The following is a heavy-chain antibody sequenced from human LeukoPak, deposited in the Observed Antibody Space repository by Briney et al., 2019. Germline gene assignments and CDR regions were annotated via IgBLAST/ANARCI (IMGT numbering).Heavy chain of an antibody. D-gene: IGHD5-18*01. CDR2: IYAAAYINP. CDR3: LRQWVGYPPR. J-gene: IGHJ4*02. CDR1: GFTLSRND. Sequence: GGSLRLSCAASGFTLSRNDMRWVRQAPGKGVELVSLIYAAAYINPYYAASVKGRFTASRHYSKNTLDLQMNALIADHTAVYYCLRQWVGYPPRWGQGTLVTVST. V-gene: IGHV3-53*04.